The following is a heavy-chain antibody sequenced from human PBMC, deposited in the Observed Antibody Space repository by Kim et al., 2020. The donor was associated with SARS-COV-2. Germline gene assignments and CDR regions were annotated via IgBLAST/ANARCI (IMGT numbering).Heavy chain of an antibody. CDR1: GFSVSRHC. D-gene: IGHD1-1*01. CDR2: INFDASSI. CDR3: ARRNDTGGGNTFDY. Sequence: GGSLRLSCAASGFSVSRHCMNWVRQAPGKGLEWVGRINFDASSISYAHSVTGRFTISIANAKNTLSLEMHILRPEDTAVYYYARRNDTGGGNTFDYWGQG. J-gene: IGHJ4*02. V-gene: IGHV3-74*01.